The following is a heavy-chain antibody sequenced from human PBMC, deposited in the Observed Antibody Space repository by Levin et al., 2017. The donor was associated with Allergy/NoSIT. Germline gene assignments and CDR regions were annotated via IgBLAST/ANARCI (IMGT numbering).Heavy chain of an antibody. V-gene: IGHV3-7*04. D-gene: IGHD3-9*01. CDR3: ARDKVGRYSWAVYYYYYYMDV. Sequence: GGSLRLSCAASGFTFSSYWMSWVRQAPGKGLEWVANIKQDGSEKYYVDSVKGRFTISRDNAKNSLYLQMNSLRAEDTAVYYCARDKVGRYSWAVYYYYYYMDVWGKGTTVTVSS. CDR2: IKQDGSEK. CDR1: GFTFSSYW. J-gene: IGHJ6*03.